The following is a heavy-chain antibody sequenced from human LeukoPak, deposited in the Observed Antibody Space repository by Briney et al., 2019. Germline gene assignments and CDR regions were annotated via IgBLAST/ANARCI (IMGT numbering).Heavy chain of an antibody. CDR1: GFTFSDYY. J-gene: IGHJ4*02. CDR3: ARDSRSGGIFGVVTRHDY. CDR2: ISSSSSYI. D-gene: IGHD3-3*01. Sequence: GGSLRLSCAASGFTFSDYYMNWVRQAPGKGLEWVSSISSSSSYIYYADSVKGRFTISRDNAKNSLYLQMNSLRAEDTAVYYCARDSRSGGIFGVVTRHDYWGQGTLVTVSS. V-gene: IGHV3-21*01.